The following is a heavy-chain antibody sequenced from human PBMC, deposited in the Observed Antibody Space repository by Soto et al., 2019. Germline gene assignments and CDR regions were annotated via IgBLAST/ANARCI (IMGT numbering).Heavy chain of an antibody. V-gene: IGHV3-23*01. CDR2: ISSSGGST. D-gene: IGHD2-2*01. Sequence: PGGSLRLSCAASGFTFSSYAMSWVRQAPGKGLEWVSAISSSGGSTYYADSVKGRFTISRDNSKNTLYLQMNSLRAEDTAVYYCAKDTGYCSSTSCPIDYWGQGTLVTVSS. CDR3: AKDTGYCSSTSCPIDY. J-gene: IGHJ4*02. CDR1: GFTFSSYA.